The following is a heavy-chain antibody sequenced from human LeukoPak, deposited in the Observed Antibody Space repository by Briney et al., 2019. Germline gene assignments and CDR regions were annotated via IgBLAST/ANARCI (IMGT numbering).Heavy chain of an antibody. CDR1: GGSISSSSYY. J-gene: IGHJ4*02. CDR3: ARHWDIVGTSHFDY. CDR2: IYYSGST. V-gene: IGHV4-39*01. Sequence: SETLSLTCTVSGGSISSSSYYWGWIRQPPGQGLECIGSIYYSGSTYYNPSLKSRVTISVDTSKNQFSLKLSSVTAADTAVYYCARHWDIVGTSHFDYWGQGTLVTVSS. D-gene: IGHD2-15*01.